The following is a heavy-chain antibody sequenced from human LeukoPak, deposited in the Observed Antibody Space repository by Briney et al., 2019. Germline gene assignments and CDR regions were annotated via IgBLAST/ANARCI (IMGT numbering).Heavy chain of an antibody. CDR1: GYTFTSYY. CDR2: INPSGGST. Sequence: ASVKVSCKASGYTFTSYYMHWVRQAPGQGLEWMGIINPSGGSTSYAQKFQGRITITRNTSISTAYMELSSLRSEDTAVCYCTRETSSRYFDYWGQGTLVTVSS. V-gene: IGHV1-46*01. J-gene: IGHJ4*02. CDR3: TRETSSRYFDY.